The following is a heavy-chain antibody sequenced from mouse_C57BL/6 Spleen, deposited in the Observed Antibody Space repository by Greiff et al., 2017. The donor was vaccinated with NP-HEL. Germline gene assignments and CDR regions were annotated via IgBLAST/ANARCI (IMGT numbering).Heavy chain of an antibody. J-gene: IGHJ4*01. CDR3: TTPYAEDWDIDD. D-gene: IGHD4-1*01. CDR2: IDPEDGDT. CDR1: GFNITDYY. Sequence: EVQLQQSGAELVMPGASVKLSCTASGFNITDYYMHWVKQRPEQGLEWIGRIDPEDGDTDYAPKFQGKATLTADTSSNTAYLQLSSLTSEDTAVSYGTTPYAEDWDIDDWGKGTSVTVSS. V-gene: IGHV14-1*01.